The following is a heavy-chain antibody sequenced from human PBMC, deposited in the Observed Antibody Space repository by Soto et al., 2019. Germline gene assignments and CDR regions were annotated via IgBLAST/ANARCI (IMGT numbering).Heavy chain of an antibody. CDR3: AWVYDFWSGYSVGDGMDG. D-gene: IGHD3-3*01. J-gene: IGHJ6*02. CDR1: GYTFTSYG. V-gene: IGHV1-18*01. CDR2: ISAYNGNT. Sequence: ASVKVSCKASGYTFTSYGISWVRQAPGQGLEWMGWISAYNGNTNYAQKLQGRVTMTTDTSTSTAYMELRSLRSDDTAVYYCAWVYDFWSGYSVGDGMDGWGQGTTVTVSS.